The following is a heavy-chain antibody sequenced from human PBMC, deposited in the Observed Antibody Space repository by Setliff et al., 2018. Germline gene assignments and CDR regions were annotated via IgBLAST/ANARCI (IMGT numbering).Heavy chain of an antibody. CDR1: GYTFTNFG. J-gene: IGHJ6*03. CDR2: TIPMFGTT. Sequence: SVKVSCKTSGYTFTNFGINWVRQAPGQGLEWMGGTIPMFGTTEYAQKFQGRLTIITDESTNTALMQLSSLRSDDTAVYYCVREGVDRRSSTDYRYYMDVWGKGTTVTVSS. D-gene: IGHD6-6*01. CDR3: VREGVDRRSSTDYRYYMDV. V-gene: IGHV1-69*05.